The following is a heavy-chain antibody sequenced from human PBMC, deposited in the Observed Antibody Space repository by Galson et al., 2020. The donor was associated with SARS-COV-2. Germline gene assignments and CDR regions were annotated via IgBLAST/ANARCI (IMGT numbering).Heavy chain of an antibody. CDR3: ARERPGHILTGYLEYYFDY. CDR2: IYYSGST. CDR1: GGSISSGGYY. Sequence: SETLSLTCTVSGGSISSGGYYWSWIRQHPGKGLEWIGYIYYSGSTYYNPSLKSRVTISVDTSKNQFSLKLSSVTAADTAVYYCARERPGHILTGYLEYYFDYWGQGTLVTVSS. J-gene: IGHJ4*02. V-gene: IGHV4-31*03. D-gene: IGHD3-9*01.